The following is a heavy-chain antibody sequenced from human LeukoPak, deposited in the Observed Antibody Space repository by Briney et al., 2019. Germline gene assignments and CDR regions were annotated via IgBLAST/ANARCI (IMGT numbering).Heavy chain of an antibody. D-gene: IGHD2-15*01. J-gene: IGHJ4*02. CDR2: IYYSGST. CDR1: GGSISSSSYY. CDR3: ARLRIPAYFDY. V-gene: IGHV4-39*01. Sequence: SETLSLTCTVSGGSISSSSYYWGWIRQPPGKGLEWIGSIYYSGSTYYNPSLKSRVTISVDTSKNQFSLKLSSVTAADTAVYYCARLRIPAYFDYWGQGTPVTVSS.